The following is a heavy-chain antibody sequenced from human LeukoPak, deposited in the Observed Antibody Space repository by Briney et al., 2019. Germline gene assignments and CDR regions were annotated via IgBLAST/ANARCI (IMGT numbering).Heavy chain of an antibody. J-gene: IGHJ4*02. CDR2: INHSGST. CDR3: ARTSFLPLGYSNYLWYYFDY. V-gene: IGHV4-34*01. D-gene: IGHD4-11*01. CDR1: GGSFSGYY. Sequence: PSETLSLTCAVYGGSFSGYYWSWIRQPPGKGLEWIGEINHSGSTNYNPSLKSRVTISLDTSKNQFSLNLSSVTAADTAVYYCARTSFLPLGYSNYLWYYFDYWGQGTLVTVSS.